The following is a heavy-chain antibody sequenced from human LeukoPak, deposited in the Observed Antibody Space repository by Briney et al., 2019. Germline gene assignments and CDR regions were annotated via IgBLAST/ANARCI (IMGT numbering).Heavy chain of an antibody. D-gene: IGHD2-21*02. Sequence: SETLSLTCAVSGYSISSGYYWGWIRQPPGKGLEWIGSIYHSGSTYYNPSLKSRVTISVDTPKNQFSLKLSSVTAADTAVYYCASDCGGDCYNSDYWGQGTLVTVSS. J-gene: IGHJ4*02. CDR2: IYHSGST. CDR3: ASDCGGDCYNSDY. V-gene: IGHV4-38-2*01. CDR1: GYSISSGYY.